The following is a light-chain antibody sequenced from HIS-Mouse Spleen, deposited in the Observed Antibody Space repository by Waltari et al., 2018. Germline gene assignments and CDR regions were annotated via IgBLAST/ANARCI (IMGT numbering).Light chain of an antibody. V-gene: IGLV2-14*01. CDR3: SSYTSSSTPYV. CDR2: EVS. CDR1: SSDVGGYNY. Sequence: QSALTQPASVSGSPGQSITISCTGTSSDVGGYNYVPWSQQHPGNAPKLMIYEVSNRPSGLSNRFSGSKSGNTASLTISGLQAEDEADYYCSSYTSSSTPYVFGTGTKVTVL. J-gene: IGLJ1*01.